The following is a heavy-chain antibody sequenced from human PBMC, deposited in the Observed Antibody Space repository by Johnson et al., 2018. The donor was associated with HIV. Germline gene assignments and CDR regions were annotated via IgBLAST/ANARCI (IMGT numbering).Heavy chain of an antibody. J-gene: IGHJ3*02. CDR3: AREMAWEDAFDI. V-gene: IGHV3-30*14. CDR2: INSGGSI. D-gene: IGHD5-24*01. CDR1: GFTFSSYA. Sequence: QVQLVESGGGVVQPGRSLRLSCAASGFTFSSYAMHWVRQAPGKGLEWVAVINSGGSIYFADSVKGRFTISRDNSKNTLYLQMNSLRAEDTAVYYCAREMAWEDAFDIWGQGTMVTVSS.